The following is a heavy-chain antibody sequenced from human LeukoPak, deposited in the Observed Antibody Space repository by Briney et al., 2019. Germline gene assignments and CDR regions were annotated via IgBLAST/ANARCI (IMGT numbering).Heavy chain of an antibody. V-gene: IGHV3-30*18. CDR2: ISYDGSNK. Sequence: PGRSLRLSCAASGFTFSSYGMHWVRQAPGKGLEWVAVISYDGSNKYYADSVKGRFTISRDNSKNTLYLQMNSLRAEDTAVYYCAKEDSSGLDYWGQGTLVTVPS. CDR1: GFTFSSYG. D-gene: IGHD3-22*01. J-gene: IGHJ4*02. CDR3: AKEDSSGLDY.